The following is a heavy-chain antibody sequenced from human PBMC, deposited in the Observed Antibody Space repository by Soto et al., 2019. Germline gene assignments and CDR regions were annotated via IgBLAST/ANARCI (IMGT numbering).Heavy chain of an antibody. V-gene: IGHV1-69*06. D-gene: IGHD4-17*01. CDR2: IIPICGTA. CDR3: ARATVTTFGYYYYGMDV. CDR1: GGTFSSYA. Sequence: QVQLVQSGAEVKKPGSSVKVSCKASGGTFSSYAISWVRQAPGQGLEWMGGIIPICGTANYAQKFQGRVTITADKSTSTDYMELSSLRSEDTAVYYCARATVTTFGYYYYGMDVWGQGTTVTVSS. J-gene: IGHJ6*02.